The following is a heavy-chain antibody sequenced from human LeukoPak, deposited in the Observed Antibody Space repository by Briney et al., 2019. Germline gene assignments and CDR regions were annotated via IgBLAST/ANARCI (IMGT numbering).Heavy chain of an antibody. CDR1: GFTFSSYS. D-gene: IGHD2-2*01. J-gene: IGHJ5*02. V-gene: IGHV3-21*01. CDR3: ARAMLHGWFDP. Sequence: GGSLRLSCAASGFTFSSYSMNWVRQAPGKGLEWVSSISSSSSYIYYADSVKGRFTISRDNAKNSLYLQMNSLRAEDTAVYYCARAMLHGWFDPWGQGTLVTVSS. CDR2: ISSSSSYI.